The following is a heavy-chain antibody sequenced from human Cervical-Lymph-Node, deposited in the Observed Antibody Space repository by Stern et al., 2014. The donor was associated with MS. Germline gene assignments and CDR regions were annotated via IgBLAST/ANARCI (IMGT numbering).Heavy chain of an antibody. V-gene: IGHV4-4*02. D-gene: IGHD2-2*01. CDR3: ARDQGFQLMNS. CDR1: GVSISNDNW. J-gene: IGHJ4*02. CDR2: VYHTGSA. Sequence: QLQLQESGPGLVRPSGTLSLTCAASGVSISNDNWWSWVRHPPGKGLEWIGNVYHTGSANYDPSLKSRVTISVDKSKNQFSLRLTSMTAADTAVYYCARDQGFQLMNSWGQGTLVIVSS.